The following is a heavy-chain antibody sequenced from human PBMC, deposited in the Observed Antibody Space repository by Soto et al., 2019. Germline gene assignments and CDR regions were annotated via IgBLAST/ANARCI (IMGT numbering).Heavy chain of an antibody. CDR3: ARGGGWVGEASFDS. CDR1: GYTFTSYT. D-gene: IGHD3-10*01. J-gene: IGHJ4*02. V-gene: IGHV1-3*01. Sequence: QVQLEQSGAEVKKPGASVKVSCKTSGYTFTSYTLHWVRQAPGQGLEWMGWINAGNGREKYSQRFQDRVSLSTDKSATTAYMELRSLRSQDTEMYYCARGGGWVGEASFDSWGQGTLVTVSS. CDR2: INAGNGRE.